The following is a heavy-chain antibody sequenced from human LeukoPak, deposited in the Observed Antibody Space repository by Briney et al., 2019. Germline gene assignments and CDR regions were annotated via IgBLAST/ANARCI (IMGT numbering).Heavy chain of an antibody. CDR3: ARLHSRGWYDYFDY. CDR1: SGSISSRTSY. CDR2: IYFSGST. J-gene: IGHJ4*02. D-gene: IGHD6-19*01. Sequence: SETLSLTCTVPSGSISSRTSYWGWIRQPPGKGLEWIGSIYFSGSTYYNPSLKSRVTISVDTSKNQFSLKLSSVTAADTAVYYCARLHSRGWYDYFDYWGQGTLVTVSS. V-gene: IGHV4-39*01.